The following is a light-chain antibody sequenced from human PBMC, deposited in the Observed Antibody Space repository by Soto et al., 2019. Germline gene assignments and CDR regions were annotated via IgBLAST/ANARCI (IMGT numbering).Light chain of an antibody. CDR3: QQYNTYPWT. CDR1: RTINTY. Sequence: DVRMTQSPSSLSASVGDTITITCRASRTINTYLNWFQQKPGEPPRLLIYGASTLHDGVPSRFSGSGSGADFTLTISGLQPEDFATYYCQQYNTYPWTFGQGTKVEIK. J-gene: IGKJ1*01. CDR2: GAS. V-gene: IGKV1-39*01.